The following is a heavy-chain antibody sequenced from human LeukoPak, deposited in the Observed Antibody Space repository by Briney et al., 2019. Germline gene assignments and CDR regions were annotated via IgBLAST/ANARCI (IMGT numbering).Heavy chain of an antibody. V-gene: IGHV1-2*06. CDR2: INPNSGGT. CDR1: GYTFTGYY. J-gene: IGHJ4*02. Sequence: ASVKVSCKASGYTFTGYYMHWVRQAPGQGLEWMGRINPNSGGTNYAQKFQGRVTMTRDKSIGTAYMELSRLRSDDKAVYFCAIDYGSGSYYDYWGQGTLVTVSS. CDR3: AIDYGSGSYYDY. D-gene: IGHD3-10*01.